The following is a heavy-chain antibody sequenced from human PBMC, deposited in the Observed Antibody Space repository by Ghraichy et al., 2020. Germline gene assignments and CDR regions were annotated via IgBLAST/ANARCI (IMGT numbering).Heavy chain of an antibody. CDR1: GFAFTNTW. CDR2: IKSKTDGGTT. V-gene: IGHV3-15*07. J-gene: IGHJ4*02. D-gene: IGHD1-1*01. CDR3: TTTRTY. Sequence: GESLRLSCTASGFAFTNTWMNWVRQVPGRGLEWVGRIKSKTDGGTTDYAAPVKGRFTISRDDSKNTLYLQMNSLKTEDTAIYYCTTTRTYWGQGTLVTVSS.